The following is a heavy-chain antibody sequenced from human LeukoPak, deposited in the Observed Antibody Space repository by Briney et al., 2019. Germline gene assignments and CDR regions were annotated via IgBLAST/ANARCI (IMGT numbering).Heavy chain of an antibody. Sequence: PSETLSLTCAVYGGSFSDYYWTWIRQPPGKGLEWIGEVNHSGGTNYIPSLKSRVTISVDTSKNQFSLKLSSVTAADTAVYYCARALLYCSSTSCYTRGFDYWGQGTLVTVSS. CDR2: VNHSGGT. CDR3: ARALLYCSSTSCYTRGFDY. D-gene: IGHD2-2*02. J-gene: IGHJ4*02. CDR1: GGSFSDYY. V-gene: IGHV4-34*01.